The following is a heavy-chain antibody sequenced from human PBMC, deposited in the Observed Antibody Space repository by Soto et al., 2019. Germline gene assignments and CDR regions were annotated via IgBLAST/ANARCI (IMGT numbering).Heavy chain of an antibody. CDR2: INPHTGRT. J-gene: IGHJ4*02. D-gene: IGHD4-17*01. CDR1: GYTFTTYN. V-gene: IGHV1-46*01. CDR3: ARGTYGDIYY. Sequence: QVQLVQSGTEVKKPGASVKVSCKASGYTFTTYNIHWVRQGPGHGLEWMGIINPHTGRTSYSQNFQGRVTITRETSTSTVYMAVSSLRSADTAMYYCARGTYGDIYYWGQGTLVSVSS.